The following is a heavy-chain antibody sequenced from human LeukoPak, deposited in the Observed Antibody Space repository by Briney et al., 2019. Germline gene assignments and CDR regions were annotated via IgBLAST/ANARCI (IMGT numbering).Heavy chain of an antibody. V-gene: IGHV4-61*02. D-gene: IGHD6-19*01. CDR1: GDSITNDNHY. J-gene: IGHJ4*02. CDR2: ISATGNT. CDR3: TRKQWVEYYFDS. Sequence: SETLSLTCTVSGDSITNDNHYRSWIRQPAGKGLEWIGRISATGNTNYNPSLKSRVTISADTSKNQFSLRLSSVTAADTAVYYCTRKQWVEYYFDSWGQGTLVTVSS.